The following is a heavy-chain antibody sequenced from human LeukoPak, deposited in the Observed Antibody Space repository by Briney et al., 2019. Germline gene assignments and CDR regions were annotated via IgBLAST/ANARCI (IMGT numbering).Heavy chain of an antibody. Sequence: ASVKVSCKASGYTFTGYYMHWVRQAPGQGLEWMGWINPNSGGTNYAQKFQGRVTMTRDTSISTAYMELSRLRSDDTAVYYCARLLWFGELSLRYFDYWGQGTLVTVSS. D-gene: IGHD3-10*01. V-gene: IGHV1-2*02. CDR2: INPNSGGT. J-gene: IGHJ4*02. CDR3: ARLLWFGELSLRYFDY. CDR1: GYTFTGYY.